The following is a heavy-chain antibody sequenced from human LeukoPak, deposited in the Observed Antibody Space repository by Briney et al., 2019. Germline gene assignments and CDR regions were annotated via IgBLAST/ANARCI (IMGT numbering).Heavy chain of an antibody. V-gene: IGHV1-69*13. D-gene: IGHD3-10*01. Sequence: ASVKVSCKASGGTFSSYAISWVRQAPGQGLEWMGGIIPIFGTANYAQKFQGRVTITADESTSTAYMELSSLRSEDTAVYYCARDGKVRGVTHSTWGQGTLVTVSS. J-gene: IGHJ4*02. CDR2: IIPIFGTA. CDR1: GGTFSSYA. CDR3: ARDGKVRGVTHST.